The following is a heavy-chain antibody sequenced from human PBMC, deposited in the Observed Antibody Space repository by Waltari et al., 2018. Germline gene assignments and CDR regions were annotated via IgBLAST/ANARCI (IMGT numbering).Heavy chain of an antibody. J-gene: IGHJ6*02. CDR1: GFTFSSYG. CDR3: ARDESSYDFWSGYPYYYGMDV. V-gene: IGHV3-33*01. Sequence: QVQLVESGGGVVQPGRSLRLSCAASGFTFSSYGMHWVRQAPGKGLEWVAVIWYDGSNKYYADSVKGRFTISRDNSKNTLYLQMNSLRAEDTAVYYCARDESSYDFWSGYPYYYGMDVWGQGTTVIVSS. D-gene: IGHD3-3*01. CDR2: IWYDGSNK.